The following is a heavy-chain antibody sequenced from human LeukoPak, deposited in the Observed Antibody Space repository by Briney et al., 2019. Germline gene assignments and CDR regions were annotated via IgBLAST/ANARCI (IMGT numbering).Heavy chain of an antibody. J-gene: IGHJ4*02. CDR3: ARGANYYDSSGYFDY. CDR2: ISAYNGDT. CDR1: GYTFTSYG. Sequence: ASVKVSCKASGYTFTSYGINWVRQAPGQGLEWMGWISAYNGDTNYAQKLQGRVTMTTDTSTSTAYMELRSLRSDDTAVYYCARGANYYDSSGYFDYWGQGTLVTVSS. D-gene: IGHD3-22*01. V-gene: IGHV1-18*01.